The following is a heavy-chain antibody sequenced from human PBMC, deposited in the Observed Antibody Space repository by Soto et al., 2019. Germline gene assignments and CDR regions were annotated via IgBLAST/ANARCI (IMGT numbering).Heavy chain of an antibody. CDR1: GFTFSSYA. D-gene: IGHD3-3*01. J-gene: IGHJ1*01. CDR3: AKDKGLDFWSGQEYFQH. CDR2: ISGSGGST. V-gene: IGHV3-23*01. Sequence: GGSLRLSCAASGFTFSSYAMSWVRQAPGKGLEWVSAISGSGGSTYYADSVKGRFTISRDNSKNTLYLQMNSLRAEDTAVYYCAKDKGLDFWSGQEYFQHWGQGTLVTVSS.